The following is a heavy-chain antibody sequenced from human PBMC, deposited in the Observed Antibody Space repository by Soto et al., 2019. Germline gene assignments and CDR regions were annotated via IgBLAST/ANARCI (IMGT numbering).Heavy chain of an antibody. J-gene: IGHJ4*02. CDR1: GDSMRTFY. CDR2: IYYSGST. CDR3: TRVGGYYGDYPNFDY. Sequence: PSETLSLTCTVYGDSMRTFYWSWIRQPPGKGLEWIGNIYYSGSTNYNPSHKSRVTMSVDMSRNQVSLKLSSVTAADTAVYYCTRVGGYYGDYPNFDYWGQGALV. V-gene: IGHV4-59*01. D-gene: IGHD4-17*01.